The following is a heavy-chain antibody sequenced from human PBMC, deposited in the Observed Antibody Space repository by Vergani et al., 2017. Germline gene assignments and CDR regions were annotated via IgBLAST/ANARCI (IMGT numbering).Heavy chain of an antibody. CDR1: GFSFRGHG. J-gene: IGHJ4*02. D-gene: IGHD6-13*01. Sequence: VHLVESGGGVVQPGRSLTLSCVASGFSFRGHGMHWVRQAPGKGLEWVSGINWNGGTTGYADSVKGRFTISRDNAKNSLYLQMNSLRAEDTAFYHCARAGSTSWFDYFDYWGRGTLVTVSS. CDR2: INWNGGTT. CDR3: ARAGSTSWFDYFDY. V-gene: IGHV3-20*01.